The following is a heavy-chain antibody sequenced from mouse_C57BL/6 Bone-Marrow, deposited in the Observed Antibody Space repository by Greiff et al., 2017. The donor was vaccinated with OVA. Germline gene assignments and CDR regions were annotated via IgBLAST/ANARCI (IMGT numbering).Heavy chain of an antibody. Sequence: VQLQQSGPVLVKPGASVKMSCKASGYTFTDYYMNWVKQSHGQSLEWIGVINPYNGGTSYNQKFKGKATLTVDKSSSTAYMELNSLTSEDSAVYYCSRRMVTRGVFDYWGQGTTLTVSS. V-gene: IGHV1-19*01. D-gene: IGHD2-13*01. CDR3: SRRMVTRGVFDY. J-gene: IGHJ2*01. CDR1: GYTFTDYY. CDR2: INPYNGGT.